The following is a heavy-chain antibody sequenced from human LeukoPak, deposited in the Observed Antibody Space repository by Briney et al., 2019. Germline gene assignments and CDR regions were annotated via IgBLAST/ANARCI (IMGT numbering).Heavy chain of an antibody. Sequence: TGESLKISCQGSGYTFPTYWINWVRQMPGKGLEWMGRIDPRDSYTNYSPSFQDHVTISVDKSISTAFLRWGSLKASDTAIYYCARQEIVVEPSTQFYHYYGWTSGASGPRSASP. V-gene: IGHV5-10-1*01. CDR1: GYTFPTYW. CDR2: IDPRDSYT. D-gene: IGHD2-15*01. J-gene: IGHJ6*02. CDR3: ARQEIVVEPSTQFYHYYGWTS.